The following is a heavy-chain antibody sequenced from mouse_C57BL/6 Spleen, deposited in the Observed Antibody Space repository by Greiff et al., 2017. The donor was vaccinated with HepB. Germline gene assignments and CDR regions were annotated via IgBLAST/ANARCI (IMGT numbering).Heavy chain of an antibody. Sequence: VKLMESGAELARPGASVKMSCKASGYTFTSYTMHWVKQRPGQGLEWIGYINPSSGYTKYNQKFKDKATLTADKSSSTAYMQLSSLTSEDSAVYYCARFMELGRAMDYWGQGTSVTVSS. J-gene: IGHJ4*01. CDR3: ARFMELGRAMDY. V-gene: IGHV1-4*01. D-gene: IGHD4-1*01. CDR1: GYTFTSYT. CDR2: INPSSGYT.